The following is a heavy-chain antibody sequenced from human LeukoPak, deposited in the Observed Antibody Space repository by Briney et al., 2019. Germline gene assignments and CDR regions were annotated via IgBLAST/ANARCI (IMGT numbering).Heavy chain of an antibody. V-gene: IGHV3-7*01. Sequence: GGSLRLSCAASGFSFDDYGMHWVRQAPGKGLEWVANIKQDGSEKYYVDSVKGRFTISRDNAKNSLYLQMNSLRAEDTAVYYCAELGITMIGGVRGKGTTVTISS. CDR3: AELGITMIGGV. J-gene: IGHJ6*04. CDR2: IKQDGSEK. D-gene: IGHD3-10*02. CDR1: GFSFDDYG.